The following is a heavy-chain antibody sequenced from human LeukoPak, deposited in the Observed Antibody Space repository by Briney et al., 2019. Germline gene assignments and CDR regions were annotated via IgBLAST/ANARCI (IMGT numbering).Heavy chain of an antibody. D-gene: IGHD3-22*01. CDR3: ARDMNYYDSSGYLDAFDI. V-gene: IGHV1-69*05. Sequence: SVKVSCKASGGTFSSYAISWVRQAPGQGLEWMGGIIPIFGTANYAQKFQGRVTITTVESTSTAYMELSSLRSEDTAVYYCARDMNYYDSSGYLDAFDIWGQGTMVTVSS. CDR1: GGTFSSYA. J-gene: IGHJ3*02. CDR2: IIPIFGTA.